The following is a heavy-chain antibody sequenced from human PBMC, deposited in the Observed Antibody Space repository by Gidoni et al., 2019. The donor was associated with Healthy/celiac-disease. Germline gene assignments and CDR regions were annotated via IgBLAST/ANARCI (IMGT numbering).Heavy chain of an antibody. CDR2: ISYDGSNK. CDR3: ARTRGGHYYDSSGYYPDY. Sequence: QVQLVESGGGVVQPGRSLRLSCAASGFTFSSYGMHWVRQAPGKWLEWVAVISYDGSNKYYADAVKGRFTISRDNSKNTLYLQMNSLRAEDTAVYYCARTRGGHYYDSSGYYPDYWGQGTLVTVSS. J-gene: IGHJ4*02. CDR1: GFTFSSYG. V-gene: IGHV3-30*03. D-gene: IGHD3-22*01.